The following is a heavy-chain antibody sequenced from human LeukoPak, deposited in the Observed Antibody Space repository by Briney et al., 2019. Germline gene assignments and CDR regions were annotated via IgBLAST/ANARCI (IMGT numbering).Heavy chain of an antibody. CDR1: GFTFSNYW. CDR3: ARDLYRIVAVPHYFDY. V-gene: IGHV3-7*01. CDR2: IKEDGSEK. D-gene: IGHD3-22*01. J-gene: IGHJ4*02. Sequence: GGSLRLSCAASGFTFSNYWMSWVRQAPGKGLEWVANIKEDGSEKYYVDSVKGRFTISRDNAKKTLYLQMNSLRAEDTAVYYCARDLYRIVAVPHYFDYWGQGTLVTVSS.